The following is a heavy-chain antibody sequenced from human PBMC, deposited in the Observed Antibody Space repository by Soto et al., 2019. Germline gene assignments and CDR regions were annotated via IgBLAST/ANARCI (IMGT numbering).Heavy chain of an antibody. D-gene: IGHD1-26*01. CDR1: GGSISSSSYY. V-gene: IGHV4-39*01. CDR3: ARPYSGSYFT. CDR2: IYYSGST. Sequence: PSETLSLTCTVSGGSISSSSYYWGWIRQPPGKGLEWIGSIYYSGSTYYNPSLKSRVTISVDTSKNQFSLKLSSVTAADTAVYYCARPYSGSYFTWGQGTLVTVSS. J-gene: IGHJ5*02.